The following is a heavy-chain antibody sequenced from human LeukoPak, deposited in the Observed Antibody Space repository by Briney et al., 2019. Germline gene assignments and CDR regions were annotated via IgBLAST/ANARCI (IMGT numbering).Heavy chain of an antibody. V-gene: IGHV3-21*01. D-gene: IGHD3-3*01. CDR3: ARDQATDYDFWSGPRGYFDY. Sequence: PGGSLRLSCAASGFTFSSYAMSWVRQAPGKGLEWVSSISSSSSYIYYADSVKGRFTISRDNAKNSPYMQMNSLRADDTAVYYCARDQATDYDFWSGPRGYFDYWGQGTLVTVSS. J-gene: IGHJ4*02. CDR2: ISSSSSYI. CDR1: GFTFSSYA.